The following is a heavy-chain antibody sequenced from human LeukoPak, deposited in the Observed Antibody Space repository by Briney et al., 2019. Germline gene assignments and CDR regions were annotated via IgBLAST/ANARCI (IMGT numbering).Heavy chain of an antibody. J-gene: IGHJ3*02. CDR2: VNSDGNIT. Sequence: GGSLRLSCAASGFTLTGYSMHWVRQAPGKGLVWVSRVNSDGNITTYADSVRGRFTVSRDNAKNTLYLQMNSLTVEDTSVYYCARRGLVPAFDIWGQGTMVSVTS. D-gene: IGHD3-10*02. V-gene: IGHV3-74*01. CDR3: ARRGLVPAFDI. CDR1: GFTLTGYS.